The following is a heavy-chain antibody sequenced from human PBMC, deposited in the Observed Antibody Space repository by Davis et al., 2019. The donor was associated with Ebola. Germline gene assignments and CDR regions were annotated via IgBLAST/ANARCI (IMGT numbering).Heavy chain of an antibody. CDR3: ARDRPYDFWIYRGFDY. D-gene: IGHD3-3*01. V-gene: IGHV3-7*03. CDR2: IKEDGSEK. Sequence: GGSLRLSCAGSGFTFSNYWMTWVRQAPGRGLEWLANIKEDGSEKYYLDSVHGRFTISRDNARNSGYLQMNGLRVDDTAVYYCARDRPYDFWIYRGFDYWGLGTLVTVSS. CDR1: GFTFSNYW. J-gene: IGHJ4*02.